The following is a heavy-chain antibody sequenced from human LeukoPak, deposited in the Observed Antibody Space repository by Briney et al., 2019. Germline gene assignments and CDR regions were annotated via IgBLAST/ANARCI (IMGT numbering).Heavy chain of an antibody. Sequence: GSLRLSCAASGFRFSSYWMSWVRQAPGKGLEWVANIKQDGSEKYYVDSVKGRFTISRDNAKNSLYLQMNSLRAEDRAVYFCARDGLPFDFWGQGTLVTVSS. CDR2: IKQDGSEK. CDR1: GFRFSSYW. D-gene: IGHD5-12*01. J-gene: IGHJ4*02. CDR3: ARDGLPFDF. V-gene: IGHV3-7*03.